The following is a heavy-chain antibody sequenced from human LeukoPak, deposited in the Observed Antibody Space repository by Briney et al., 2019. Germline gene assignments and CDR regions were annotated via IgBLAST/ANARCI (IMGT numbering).Heavy chain of an antibody. Sequence: SETLSLTCTVSGGSIISSDYHWGWVRQPPGKGLEWIGTISYSGNTDYNPSLRSRVTISVDTSKDQFSLKLSSVTAADTAVYYCARHSGRYLFYFDYWGQGTLVTVSS. CDR1: GGSIISSDYH. D-gene: IGHD1-26*01. V-gene: IGHV4-39*01. J-gene: IGHJ4*02. CDR3: ARHSGRYLFYFDY. CDR2: ISYSGNT.